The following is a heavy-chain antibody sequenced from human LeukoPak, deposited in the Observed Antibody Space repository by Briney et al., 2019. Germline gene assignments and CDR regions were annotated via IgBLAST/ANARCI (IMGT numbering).Heavy chain of an antibody. Sequence: PSETLSLTCSVSGYSISSGNYWGWIRQSPGKGLEWIGSIYYSGSTYYNPSLKSRVTISVDTSKNQFSLKLSSVTAADTAVYYCARGGSGYYGSGSYYTTWGQGTLVTVSS. CDR3: ARGGSGYYGSGSYYTT. V-gene: IGHV4-38-2*02. J-gene: IGHJ5*02. CDR2: IYYSGST. CDR1: GYSISSGNY. D-gene: IGHD3-10*01.